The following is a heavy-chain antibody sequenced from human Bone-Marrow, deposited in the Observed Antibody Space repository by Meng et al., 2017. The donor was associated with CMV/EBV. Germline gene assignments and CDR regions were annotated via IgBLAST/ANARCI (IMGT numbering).Heavy chain of an antibody. V-gene: IGHV4-59*01. Sequence: SETLSLTCTVSGGSMRWNYLHWIRQPPGKGLEWIGYIYFTGTTNYNPSLKSRVTMSVDTSKNQFSLRLSSVIAADTAVYYCARGFSDGSAYYRHYFDNWGHGTLVTVSS. CDR2: IYFTGTT. J-gene: IGHJ4*01. CDR3: ARGFSDGSAYYRHYFDN. CDR1: GGSMRWNY. D-gene: IGHD3-22*01.